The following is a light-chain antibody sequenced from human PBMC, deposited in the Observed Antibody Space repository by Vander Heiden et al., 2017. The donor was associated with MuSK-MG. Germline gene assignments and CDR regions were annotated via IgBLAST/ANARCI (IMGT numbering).Light chain of an antibody. CDR1: DSVSTHN. CDR2: SES. Sequence: DIVLTQSPGSLYLSPGERATLSCTASDSVSTHNLGSYQQKPGQAPRPLIHSESKRAAGVPDRFSATGSEADFTLTINRLEPEDFAVYYYQQYGSDPVTFGGGTKVEIK. CDR3: QQYGSDPVT. V-gene: IGKV3-20*01. J-gene: IGKJ4*01.